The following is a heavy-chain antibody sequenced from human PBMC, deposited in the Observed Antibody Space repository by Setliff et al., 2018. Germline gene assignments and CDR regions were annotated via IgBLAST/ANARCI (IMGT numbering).Heavy chain of an antibody. D-gene: IGHD3-22*01. Sequence: SETLSLTCAVSGYSISNGFYWGWIRQSPVKGLEWIGSLFDGGSAYYSPSLKSRASISLDASKNQFALKLTSATAADTAVYYCARDPHYDPTYSLPGHAFDFWGQGVMVT. CDR2: LFDGGSA. J-gene: IGHJ3*01. CDR1: GYSISNGFY. V-gene: IGHV4-38-2*02. CDR3: ARDPHYDPTYSLPGHAFDF.